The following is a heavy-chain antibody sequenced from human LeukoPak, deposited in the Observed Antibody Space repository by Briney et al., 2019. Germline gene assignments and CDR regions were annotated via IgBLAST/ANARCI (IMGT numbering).Heavy chain of an antibody. J-gene: IGHJ3*02. Sequence: PSETLSLTCAVYGGSFSGYYWSWIRQPPGKGLEWIGEINHSGSTNYSPSLKSRVKSRVTKSLDTSKNQFSLKLSSVTAADTAVYYCARGGSDYGDYVGAFDIWGQGTMVTVSS. D-gene: IGHD4-17*01. CDR1: GGSFSGYY. CDR3: ARGGSDYGDYVGAFDI. CDR2: INHSGST. V-gene: IGHV4-34*01.